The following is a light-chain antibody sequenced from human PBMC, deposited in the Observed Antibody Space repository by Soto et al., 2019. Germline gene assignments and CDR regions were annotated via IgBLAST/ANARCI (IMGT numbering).Light chain of an antibody. J-gene: IGLJ1*01. V-gene: IGLV2-8*01. Sequence: QSALTQPPSASGSPGQSVTISCTGTSSDVGGYNSVSWYQQHPGKAPKLMIYEVSKRPSGVPDRFSGSKSGNTASLPVSGLQAEDEADYYCSSYAGSNNYVFGSGTKVTVL. CDR3: SSYAGSNNYV. CDR2: EVS. CDR1: SSDVGGYNS.